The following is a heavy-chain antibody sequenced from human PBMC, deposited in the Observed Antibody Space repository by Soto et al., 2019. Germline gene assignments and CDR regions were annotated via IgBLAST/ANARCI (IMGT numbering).Heavy chain of an antibody. V-gene: IGHV4-59*02. Sequence: ALTCTASATSVSYYYWSWIRQPPGKGLEWIGHVYDSGSTNYSPSLKSRVSMSLDTAMNQVSLNLSSVTPAVTAIYYCARDRGTYDAGRSQWYRWFGRWDQETLVAVSS. CDR2: VYDSGST. D-gene: IGHD2-2*01. CDR3: ARDRGTYDAGRSQWYRWFGR. CDR1: ATSVSYYY. J-gene: IGHJ5*02.